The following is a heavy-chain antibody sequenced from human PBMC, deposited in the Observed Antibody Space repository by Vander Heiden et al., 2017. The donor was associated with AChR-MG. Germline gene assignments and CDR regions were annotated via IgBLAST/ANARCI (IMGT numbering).Heavy chain of an antibody. V-gene: IGHV3-21*02. CDR2: ISGTSRNI. CDR3: ARDVRGGDPPNNNFDN. J-gene: IGHJ4*02. CDR1: GFTFSSYS. Sequence: EVQLVESGGGLVKPGGSLRLSCAASGFTFSSYSMNWVRQAPGQGLEWVSSISGTSRNIYYADSVKGRFTISRDNAKNSRYLQMNSLRREDTAIYYCARDVRGGDPPNNNFDNWGQGTLVTVSS. D-gene: IGHD4-17*01.